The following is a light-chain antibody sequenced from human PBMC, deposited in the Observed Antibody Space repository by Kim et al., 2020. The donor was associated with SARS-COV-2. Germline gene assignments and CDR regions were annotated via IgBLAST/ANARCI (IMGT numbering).Light chain of an antibody. CDR3: QQDYNPT. Sequence: PGERVTLFCRTSQSVSSSYLTCYKQKPGQAPRLIIYGASTRATGIPARFSGSGSGTDFTITISSLQPEDFAVYYCQQDYNPTFGQRTNVDIK. CDR1: QSVSSSY. J-gene: IGKJ1*01. CDR2: GAS. V-gene: IGKV3D-7*01.